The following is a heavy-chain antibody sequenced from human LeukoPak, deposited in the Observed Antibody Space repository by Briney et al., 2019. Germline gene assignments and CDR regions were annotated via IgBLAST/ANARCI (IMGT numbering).Heavy chain of an antibody. J-gene: IGHJ4*02. Sequence: PGGSLRLSCAASGFTFSSYEMNWVRQAPGKGLEWVSYISSSSSTIYYADSVKGRFTISRDNAKNSLYLQMNSLRDEDTAVYYCARDLGVGYSYYFDYWGQGTLVTVSS. D-gene: IGHD2-15*01. CDR2: ISSSSSTI. CDR3: ARDLGVGYSYYFDY. V-gene: IGHV3-48*02. CDR1: GFTFSSYE.